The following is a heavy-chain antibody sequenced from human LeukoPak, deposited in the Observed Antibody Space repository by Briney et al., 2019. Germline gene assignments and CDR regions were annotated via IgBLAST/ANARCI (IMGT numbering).Heavy chain of an antibody. CDR1: GYTFTGYY. CDR3: ARDANWKGSCYDY. Sequence: ASVKVSCKASGYTFTGYYMHWVRQAPGQGLEWMGWINPNSGGTNYAQKFQGWVTMTRDTSISTAYMELSRLRSDDTAVYYCARDANWKGSCYDYWGQGTLVTVSS. D-gene: IGHD1-1*01. J-gene: IGHJ4*02. V-gene: IGHV1-2*04. CDR2: INPNSGGT.